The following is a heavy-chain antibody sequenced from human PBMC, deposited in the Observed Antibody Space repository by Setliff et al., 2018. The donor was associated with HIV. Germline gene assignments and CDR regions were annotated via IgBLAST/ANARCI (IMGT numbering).Heavy chain of an antibody. D-gene: IGHD2-8*02. V-gene: IGHV4-59*12. Sequence: SETLSLTCAVSGGSMSRFYWTWIRQPPGKGLEWIGFVYSTGSINYSPSFRGRLTISLDTSENQFSLKLSSVTAADTAVYYCARVSSTYWYSIFRNYYYHMDVWGKGTTVTVSS. J-gene: IGHJ6*03. CDR3: ARVSSTYWYSIFRNYYYHMDV. CDR2: VYSTGSI. CDR1: GGSMSRFY.